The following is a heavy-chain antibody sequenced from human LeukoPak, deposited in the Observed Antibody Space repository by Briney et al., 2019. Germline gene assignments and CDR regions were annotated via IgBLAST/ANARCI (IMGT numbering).Heavy chain of an antibody. D-gene: IGHD3-3*01. Sequence: GASVKVSCRASGGTFSSYAISWVRQAPGQGLEWMGGIIPIFGTANYAQKFQGRVTITADESTSTAYMELSSLRSEDTAVYYCARGHPPSYYDFWSGYYLLDFDYWGQGTLVTVSS. J-gene: IGHJ4*02. V-gene: IGHV1-69*13. CDR3: ARGHPPSYYDFWSGYYLLDFDY. CDR1: GGTFSSYA. CDR2: IIPIFGTA.